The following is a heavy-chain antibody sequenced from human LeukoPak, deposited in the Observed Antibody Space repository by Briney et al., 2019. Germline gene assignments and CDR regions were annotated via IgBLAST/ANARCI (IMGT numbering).Heavy chain of an antibody. J-gene: IGHJ4*02. CDR2: MNPNSGNT. D-gene: IGHD1-7*01. Sequence: ASVKVSCKASGYTFTSYDINWVRQATGQGLEWMGWMNPNSGNTGYAQKFQGRVTMTRNTSISTAYMELSSLRSEDTAVYYCARAWAYNWSYPFLYWGQGTLVTVSS. V-gene: IGHV1-8*01. CDR1: GYTFTSYD. CDR3: ARAWAYNWSYPFLY.